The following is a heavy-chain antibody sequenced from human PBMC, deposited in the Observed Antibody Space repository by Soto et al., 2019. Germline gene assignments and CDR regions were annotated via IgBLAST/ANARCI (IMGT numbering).Heavy chain of an antibody. J-gene: IGHJ4*02. CDR1: GFTFSSYG. Sequence: QVQLVESGGGVVQPGRSLRLSCAASGFTFSSYGMHWVRQAPGKGREWVAVIWYDGSNKYYADSVKGRFTISRDNSKNTLYLQMNSLRAEDTAVYYCARDAMGRGYFDYWGQGTLVTVSS. CDR2: IWYDGSNK. D-gene: IGHD2-2*01. V-gene: IGHV3-33*01. CDR3: ARDAMGRGYFDY.